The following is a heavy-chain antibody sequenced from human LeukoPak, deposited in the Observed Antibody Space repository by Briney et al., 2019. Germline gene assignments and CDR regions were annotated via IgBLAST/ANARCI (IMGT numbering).Heavy chain of an antibody. J-gene: IGHJ4*02. D-gene: IGHD1-26*01. CDR2: ISSSSSYI. CDR1: GFTFSSYS. V-gene: IGHV3-21*01. CDR3: AGNRIVGATGEYFDY. Sequence: GGSLRLSCAASGFTFSSYSMNWVRQAPGKGLEWVSSISSSSSYIYYADSVKGRFTISRDNAKNSLYLQMNSLRAEDTAVYYCAGNRIVGATGEYFDYWGQGTLVTVSS.